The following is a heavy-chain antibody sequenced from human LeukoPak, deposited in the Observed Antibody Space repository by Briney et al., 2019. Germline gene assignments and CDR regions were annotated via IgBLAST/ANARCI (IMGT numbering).Heavy chain of an antibody. D-gene: IGHD5-24*01. CDR2: IYYSGST. Sequence: SETLSLTCTVSGGSISSSSYYWGWIRQPPGKGLEWIGSIYYSGSTYYNPSLKSRVTISVDTSKNQFSLKLSSVTAADTAVYYCARSWWLQFETYDYWGQGTLVTVSS. V-gene: IGHV4-39*01. J-gene: IGHJ4*02. CDR1: GGSISSSSYY. CDR3: ARSWWLQFETYDY.